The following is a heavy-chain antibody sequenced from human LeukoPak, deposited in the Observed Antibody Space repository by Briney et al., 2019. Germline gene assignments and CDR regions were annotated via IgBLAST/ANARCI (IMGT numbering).Heavy chain of an antibody. V-gene: IGHV1-69*06. CDR2: IIPIFGTA. CDR3: ASATLRCSGGSCYEMDV. D-gene: IGHD2-15*01. Sequence: GASVKVSCKASGGTFSNYAISWVRQAPGQGLEWMGGIIPIFGTANYAQKFRGRVTITADKSTRTAYMELSSLRSEDTAVYYCASATLRCSGGSCYEMDVWGKGTTVTVSS. J-gene: IGHJ6*04. CDR1: GGTFSNYA.